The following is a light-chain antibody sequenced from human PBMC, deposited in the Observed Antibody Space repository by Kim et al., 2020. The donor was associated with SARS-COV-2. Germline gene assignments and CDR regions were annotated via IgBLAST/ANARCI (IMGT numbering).Light chain of an antibody. V-gene: IGLV3-1*01. CDR1: GGKY. CDR3: QAWDGTSVM. CDR2: QDD. J-gene: IGLJ3*02. Sequence: GGKYTFWYQQKSGQPPVLVIYQDDNRPSGIPERFSGSTSGNTATLTISVTQPMDEADYYCQAWDGTSVMFGGGTQLTVL.